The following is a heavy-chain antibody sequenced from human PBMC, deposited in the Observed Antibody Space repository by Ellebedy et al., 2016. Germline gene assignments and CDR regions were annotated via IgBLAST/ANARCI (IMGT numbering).Heavy chain of an antibody. Sequence: GGSLRLXXAASGLTSWMNWVRQAPGQGLEWVANINQDGSERQYVDSVKGRFTISRDNAKNSLYLQMNSLRAEDTAVYYCARDLGYYKFESWGQGTLVTVSS. CDR1: GLTSW. CDR2: INQDGSER. D-gene: IGHD1-26*01. J-gene: IGHJ4*02. V-gene: IGHV3-7*01. CDR3: ARDLGYYKFES.